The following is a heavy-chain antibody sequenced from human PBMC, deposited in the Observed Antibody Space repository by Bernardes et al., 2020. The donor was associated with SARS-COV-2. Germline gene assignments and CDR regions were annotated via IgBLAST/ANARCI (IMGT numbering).Heavy chain of an antibody. J-gene: IGHJ4*02. CDR2: ISAKNGNT. CDR1: GYTFTNYG. CDR3: ARDITPNAGYFGYHLDY. Sequence: ASVKVSCKASGYTFTNYGISWVRQAPGQGLEWMGWISAKNGNTNSAQKFQDRVTMTTDTSTSTAYMELRSLRSDDMAVYYCARDITPNAGYFGYHLDYWGQGTLVTVSS. V-gene: IGHV1-18*03. D-gene: IGHD3-9*01.